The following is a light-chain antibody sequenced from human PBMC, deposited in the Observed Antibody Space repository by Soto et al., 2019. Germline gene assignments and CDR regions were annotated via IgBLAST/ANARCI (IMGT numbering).Light chain of an antibody. J-gene: IGKJ1*01. CDR1: QSISSW. V-gene: IGKV1-5*03. CDR3: QQYHSYRT. CDR2: KAS. Sequence: DIQLTQSPSFLSASVGDRVTITCRASQSISSWSAWYQQKPGKAPKLLIYKASSLESGVPSRFSGSGSGTEFTLTISSLQSDDFATYYCQQYHSYRTFGQGTKVDIK.